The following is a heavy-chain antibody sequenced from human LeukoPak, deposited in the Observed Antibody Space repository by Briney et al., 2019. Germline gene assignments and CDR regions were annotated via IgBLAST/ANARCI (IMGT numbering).Heavy chain of an antibody. CDR3: ARGGAAFAESVY. V-gene: IGHV3-7*01. CDR1: GFTLSSYW. D-gene: IGHD3-3*01. Sequence: GGSLRLSCVASGFTLSSYWMSWVRQAPGKGLEWVANIDGDGSTEAYVDSLKGRFTISRDNAKNSLYLQMNNLRVEDTAVYYCARGGAAFAESVYWGQGTLVTVSS. CDR2: IDGDGSTE. J-gene: IGHJ4*02.